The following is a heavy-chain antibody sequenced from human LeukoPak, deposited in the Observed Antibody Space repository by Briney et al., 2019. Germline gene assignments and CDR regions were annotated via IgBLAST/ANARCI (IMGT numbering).Heavy chain of an antibody. J-gene: IGHJ5*02. CDR2: LIPIFGTA. D-gene: IGHD3-16*01. CDR3: ANAARHGGS. Sequence: SVKVSRKASGGTFTNYAISWVRQAPGQGLEWMGGLIPIFGTANYAPKFQGRVTITADESTTTAFMELSSLRSEDTAVYYCANAARHGGSWGQGTLVIVSS. CDR1: GGTFTNYA. V-gene: IGHV1-69*13.